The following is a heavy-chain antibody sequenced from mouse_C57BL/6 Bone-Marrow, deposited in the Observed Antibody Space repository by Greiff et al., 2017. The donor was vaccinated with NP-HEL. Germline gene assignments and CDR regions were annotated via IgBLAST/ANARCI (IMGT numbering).Heavy chain of an antibody. CDR3: ARDYYGSSYCFAY. CDR1: GYTFTSYW. J-gene: IGHJ3*01. D-gene: IGHD1-1*01. CDR2: IYPGSGSN. Sequence: VQLQQPGAELVKPGASVKMSCKASGYTFTSYWITWVKQRPGQGLEWIGDIYPGSGSNNYNEKFKSKATLTVDTSSSTAYMQLISLTSDDSAVYCCARDYYGSSYCFAYWGQGTLVTVSA. V-gene: IGHV1-55*01.